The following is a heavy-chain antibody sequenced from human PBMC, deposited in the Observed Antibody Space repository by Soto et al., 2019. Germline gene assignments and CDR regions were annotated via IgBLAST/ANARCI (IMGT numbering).Heavy chain of an antibody. Sequence: GGSLRLSCAASGFTVSSNYMSWVRQAPGKGLEWVSVIYSGGSTYYADSVKGRFTISRDNSKNTLYLQMNSLRAEDTAVYYCARAACSSTSCYAYYYYYMDVWGKGTTVTVSS. CDR1: GFTVSSNY. D-gene: IGHD2-2*01. CDR2: IYSGGST. J-gene: IGHJ6*03. CDR3: ARAACSSTSCYAYYYYYMDV. V-gene: IGHV3-66*01.